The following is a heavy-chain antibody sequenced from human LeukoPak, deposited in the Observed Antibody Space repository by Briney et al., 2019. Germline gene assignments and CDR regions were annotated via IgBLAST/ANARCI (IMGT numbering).Heavy chain of an antibody. V-gene: IGHV3-23*01. CDR1: GFTFDTTA. CDR3: AKDRGYNYINGLDV. J-gene: IGHJ6*02. Sequence: GGSLRLSCAASGFTFDTTAMSWVRQAPGKGLEWVSTVSATAGTKTYADSVKGRFTISRDNSVNTVYLQMDSLRVEDTAKYFCAKDRGYNYINGLDVWGLGTTVTVSS. CDR2: VSATAGTK. D-gene: IGHD5-18*01.